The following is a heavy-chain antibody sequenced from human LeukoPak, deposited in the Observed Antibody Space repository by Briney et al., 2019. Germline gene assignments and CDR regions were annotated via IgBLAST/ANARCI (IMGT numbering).Heavy chain of an antibody. CDR1: GYTFTGYY. Sequence: ASVKVSCKASGYTFTGYYMHWVRQAPGQGLEWMGWISAYNGNTNYAQKLQGRVTMTTDTSTSTAYMELRSLRSDDTAVYYCARDAQGYCSGGSCYSSWFDPWGQGTLVTVSS. D-gene: IGHD2-15*01. CDR3: ARDAQGYCSGGSCYSSWFDP. V-gene: IGHV1-18*04. J-gene: IGHJ5*02. CDR2: ISAYNGNT.